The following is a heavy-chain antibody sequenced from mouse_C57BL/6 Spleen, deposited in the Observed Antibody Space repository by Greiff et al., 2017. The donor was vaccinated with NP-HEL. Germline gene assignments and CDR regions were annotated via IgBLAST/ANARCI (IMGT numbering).Heavy chain of an antibody. Sequence: EVQLQQSGAELVKPGASVKLSCTASGFNIKDYYMHWVKQRTEQGLEWIGRIDPEDGETKYAPKFKGKATITADTSSNTAYLQLSSLTAEDTAVYYGSNWDDYYAMDYWGQGTSVTVSS. J-gene: IGHJ4*01. CDR2: IDPEDGET. D-gene: IGHD4-1*01. CDR3: SNWDDYYAMDY. V-gene: IGHV14-2*01. CDR1: GFNIKDYY.